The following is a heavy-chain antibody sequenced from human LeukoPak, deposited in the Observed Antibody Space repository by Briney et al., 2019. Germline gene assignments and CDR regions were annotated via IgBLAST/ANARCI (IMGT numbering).Heavy chain of an antibody. CDR1: GRPTSGSSYY. D-gene: IGHD3-9*01. V-gene: IGHV4-39*01. J-gene: IGHJ4*02. Sequence: SETLSLTCTVSGRPTSGSSYYWGWIRQPPGKGLEWIGSVYYNGRTYYNPSLKSRVTISVDTSMNQFSLKLSSVTAADTAVYYCARQELRYIDWPTFFDSWGQGVVVTVSS. CDR2: VYYNGRT. CDR3: ARQELRYIDWPTFFDS.